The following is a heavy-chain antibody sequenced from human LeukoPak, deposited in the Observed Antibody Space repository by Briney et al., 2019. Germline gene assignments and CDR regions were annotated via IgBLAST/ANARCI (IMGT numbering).Heavy chain of an antibody. CDR2: ISDSGST. CDR3: ARLRIPARYCSSTSCYELDC. Sequence: PSETLSLTCTVSGGSISGYYWSWIRQPPGKGLEYIGHISDSGSTSYNPSLKSRVTISVDTSKNQFSLKLSSVTAADTAVYYCARLRIPARYCSSTSCYELDCWGQGTLVTVSS. V-gene: IGHV4-59*08. D-gene: IGHD2-2*01. CDR1: GGSISGYY. J-gene: IGHJ4*02.